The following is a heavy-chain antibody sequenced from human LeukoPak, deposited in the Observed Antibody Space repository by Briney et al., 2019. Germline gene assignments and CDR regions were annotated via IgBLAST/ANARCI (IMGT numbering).Heavy chain of an antibody. Sequence: SETLSLTCTVSGGSINISNYYWGWIRQPRGKGLEWIGAIYFSGSTYYNPSLKSRVTISVDTSENQFSLKLSSVTAADTAVYYCARHVGEGGFGELLTYSYYFYMDVWGKGTTVTISS. CDR2: IYFSGST. CDR3: ARHVGEGGFGELLTYSYYFYMDV. D-gene: IGHD3-10*01. V-gene: IGHV4-39*01. CDR1: GGSINISNYY. J-gene: IGHJ6*03.